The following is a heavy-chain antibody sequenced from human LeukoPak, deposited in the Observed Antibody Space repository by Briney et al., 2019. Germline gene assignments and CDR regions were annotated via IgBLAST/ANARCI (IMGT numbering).Heavy chain of an antibody. V-gene: IGHV5-51*01. D-gene: IGHD2-2*01. Sequence: GESLKISCKGSGYSFSSYWIGWVRQMPGKGLEWMGIIYPGDSDTRYSPSFQGQVTISADKSISTAYLQWSSLKASDTAMYYCARLILGYCSSTSCYSSYYFDYWGQGTLVTVSS. CDR3: ARLILGYCSSTSCYSSYYFDY. CDR2: IYPGDSDT. CDR1: GYSFSSYW. J-gene: IGHJ4*02.